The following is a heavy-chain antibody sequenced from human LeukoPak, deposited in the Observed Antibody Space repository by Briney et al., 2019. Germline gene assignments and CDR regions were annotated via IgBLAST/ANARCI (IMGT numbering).Heavy chain of an antibody. Sequence: GGSLRLSCAASGFTFSSYAMSWVRQAPGKGLEWVSTISGSGGNTYYADSVKGRFTISRDNSKNTLYLQMNSLRAEDTAVYYCARDPGDYYGSGSSDAFDIWGQGTMVTVSS. D-gene: IGHD3-10*01. V-gene: IGHV3-23*01. J-gene: IGHJ3*02. CDR2: ISGSGGNT. CDR3: ARDPGDYYGSGSSDAFDI. CDR1: GFTFSSYA.